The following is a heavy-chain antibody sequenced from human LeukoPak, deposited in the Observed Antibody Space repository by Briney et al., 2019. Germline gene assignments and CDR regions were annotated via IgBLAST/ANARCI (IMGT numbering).Heavy chain of an antibody. D-gene: IGHD6-19*01. J-gene: IGHJ3*02. V-gene: IGHV3-9*01. CDR1: GFTFDDYA. Sequence: GGSLRLSCAASGFTFDDYAMHWVRQAPGKGLEWVSGISWNSGSIGYADSVKGRFTISRDNAKNSLYLQMNSLRAEDTALYYFEKDSQREQWLVPSPPNDVFDIWGKG. CDR3: EKDSQREQWLVPSPPNDVFDI. CDR2: ISWNSGSI.